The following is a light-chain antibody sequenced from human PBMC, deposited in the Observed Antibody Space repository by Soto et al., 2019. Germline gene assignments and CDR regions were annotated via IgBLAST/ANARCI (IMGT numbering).Light chain of an antibody. CDR3: QQLGT. CDR1: QSISNY. CDR2: AAS. Sequence: DIQMTQSPSSLSASVGDRVTITCRASQSISNYLNWYQQKPGKAPKIMIYAASSLQGGVPSRFSGSGSGTEFTLTISSLQPEDFATYYCQQLGTFGQGTKVDIK. V-gene: IGKV1-39*01. J-gene: IGKJ1*01.